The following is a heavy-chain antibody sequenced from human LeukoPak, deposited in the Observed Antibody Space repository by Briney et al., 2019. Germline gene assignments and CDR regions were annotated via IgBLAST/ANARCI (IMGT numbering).Heavy chain of an antibody. CDR2: IYYSGST. CDR1: GGSFSGYY. V-gene: IGHV4-30-4*08. Sequence: SETLSLTCAVYGGSFSGYYWSWIRQPPGKGLEWIGYIYYSGSTYYNPSLKSRVTISVDTSKNQFSLKLSSVTAADTAVYYCARDATVTTNWFDPWGQGTLVTVSS. D-gene: IGHD4-11*01. CDR3: ARDATVTTNWFDP. J-gene: IGHJ5*02.